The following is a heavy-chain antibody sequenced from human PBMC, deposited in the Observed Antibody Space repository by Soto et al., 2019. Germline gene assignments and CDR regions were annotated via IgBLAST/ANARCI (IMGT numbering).Heavy chain of an antibody. CDR3: ARDLHSSGYQSYWYFDL. CDR1: GFTFSSYS. Sequence: GGSLRLSCAASGFTFSSYSMNWVRQAPGKGLEWVSYISSSSSTIYYADSVKGRFTISRDNAKNSLYLQMNSLRDEDTAVYYCARDLHSSGYQSYWYFDLWGRGTLVTVSS. J-gene: IGHJ2*01. V-gene: IGHV3-48*02. D-gene: IGHD3-22*01. CDR2: ISSSSSTI.